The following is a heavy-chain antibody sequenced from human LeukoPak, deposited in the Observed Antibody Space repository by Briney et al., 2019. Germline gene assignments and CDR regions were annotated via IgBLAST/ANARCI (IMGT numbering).Heavy chain of an antibody. CDR1: GYTFTSYY. CDR3: AREGFQRWLQHIDY. D-gene: IGHD5-24*01. Sequence: ASVKLSCKASGYTFTSYYMHWVRQPPRQGIEWMGIINPSGGSTSYAQKFQGRVTMTRDPSTSTAYMELSSLRSEDTAVYYCAREGFQRWLQHIDYWGQGTLVTVSS. V-gene: IGHV1-46*01. CDR2: INPSGGST. J-gene: IGHJ4*02.